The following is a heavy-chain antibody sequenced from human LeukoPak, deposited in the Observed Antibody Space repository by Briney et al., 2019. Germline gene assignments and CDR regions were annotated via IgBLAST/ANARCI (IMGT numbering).Heavy chain of an antibody. D-gene: IGHD6-19*01. V-gene: IGHV3-30*02. CDR3: ARDMLDWIAVAGYFDY. Sequence: GGSLRLSCAASGFTFSSYGMHWVRQAPGKGLEWVAFIRYDGSNKYYADSVKGRFTISRDNSKNTLYLQMNSLRAEDTAVYYCARDMLDWIAVAGYFDYWGQGTLVTVSS. CDR2: IRYDGSNK. J-gene: IGHJ4*02. CDR1: GFTFSSYG.